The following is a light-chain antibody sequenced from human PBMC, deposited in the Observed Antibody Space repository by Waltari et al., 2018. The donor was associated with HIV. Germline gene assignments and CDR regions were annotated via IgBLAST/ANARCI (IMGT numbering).Light chain of an antibody. CDR3: QQRSNWFGVT. CDR1: QSVSSY. Sequence: IVFTQSPPTLSLSPVERATLSCRASQSVSSYLAWYQQKPGQAPRLLIYDASNRATGIPARLSGSEYGTDFTLTISSLEPEDFAVYDCQQRSNWFGVTFGPGTKVDIK. J-gene: IGKJ3*01. CDR2: DAS. V-gene: IGKV3-11*01.